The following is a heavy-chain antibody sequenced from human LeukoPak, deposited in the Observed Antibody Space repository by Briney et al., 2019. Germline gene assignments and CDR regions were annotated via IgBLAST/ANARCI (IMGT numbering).Heavy chain of an antibody. CDR3: ARGDVLLWFGESGDAFDI. V-gene: IGHV1-18*04. Sequence: ASVKVSCKASGYTFTGYYMHWVRQAPGQGLEWMGWISAYNGNTNYTQEFQGRVTMTTDTSTSTAYMELRSLRSDDTAVYYCARGDVLLWFGESGDAFDIWGQGTMVTVSS. D-gene: IGHD3-10*01. CDR1: GYTFTGYY. CDR2: ISAYNGNT. J-gene: IGHJ3*02.